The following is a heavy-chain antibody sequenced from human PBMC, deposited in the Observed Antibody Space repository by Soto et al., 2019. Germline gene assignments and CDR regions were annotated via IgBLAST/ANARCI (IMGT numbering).Heavy chain of an antibody. CDR2: IYYSGST. J-gene: IGHJ4*02. CDR3: ARTYYDFWSGYYKSDFDY. Sequence: SETLSLTCTVSGGSISSSSYYWGWIRQPPGKGLEWIGSIYYSGSTYYNPSLKSRVTISVDTSKNQFSLKLSSVTAADTAVYYCARTYYDFWSGYYKSDFDYWGQGTLVTVSS. V-gene: IGHV4-39*01. CDR1: GGSISSSSYY. D-gene: IGHD3-3*01.